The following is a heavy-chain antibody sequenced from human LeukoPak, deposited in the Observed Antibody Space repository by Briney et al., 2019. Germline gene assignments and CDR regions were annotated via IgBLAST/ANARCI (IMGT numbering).Heavy chain of an antibody. CDR3: ARREDFWYFDL. Sequence: SETLSLTCAVYGGSLTDHFWTWIRQPPGKGLEWIGYIYYTGSTYYNPSLKSRVTFSVDTSKNHFSLNLISVTAADTAVYYCARREDFWYFDLWGRGTLVTVSS. V-gene: IGHV4-34*11. CDR1: GGSLTDHF. J-gene: IGHJ2*01. CDR2: IYYTGST.